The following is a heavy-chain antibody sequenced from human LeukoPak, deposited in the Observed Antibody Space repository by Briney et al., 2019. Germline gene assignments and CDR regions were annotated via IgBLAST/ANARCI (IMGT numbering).Heavy chain of an antibody. CDR1: GGSISSYC. Sequence: PSETLSLTCTVSGGSISSYCWSWIRQPPGKGLEWIGYIYYSGSTNYNPSLKSRVTISVDTSKNQFSLKLSSVTAADTAVYYCARDYGYWGQGTLVTVSS. V-gene: IGHV4-59*01. CDR3: ARDYGY. D-gene: IGHD4-17*01. J-gene: IGHJ4*02. CDR2: IYYSGST.